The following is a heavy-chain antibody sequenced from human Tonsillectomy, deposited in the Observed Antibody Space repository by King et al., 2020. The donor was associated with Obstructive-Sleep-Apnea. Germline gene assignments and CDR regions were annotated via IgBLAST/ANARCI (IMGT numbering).Heavy chain of an antibody. J-gene: IGHJ6*02. D-gene: IGHD3-10*01. CDR3: AKGKGSGSYYHGVDV. Sequence: QLVQSGGGVVQPGRSLRLSCAASGFTFSSYGMHWVRQAPGKGLEWVAVISDDGSNKYYAASVKGRFTISSDNSKSTLYVQMSSLRIEDTAVYHCAKGKGSGSYYHGVDVWGLGTTVTVSS. CDR1: GFTFSSYG. V-gene: IGHV3-30*18. CDR2: ISDDGSNK.